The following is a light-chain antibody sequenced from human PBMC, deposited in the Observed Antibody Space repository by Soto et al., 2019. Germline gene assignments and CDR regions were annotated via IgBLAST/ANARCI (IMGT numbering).Light chain of an antibody. CDR2: LNIDGSH. CDR1: SGHSSYA. J-gene: IGLJ2*01. CDR3: QTWVTGIVV. V-gene: IGLV4-69*01. Sequence: QLVLTQSPSASASLGASVKLTCTLSSGHSSYAIAWHQQQPEKGPRYLMNLNIDGSHSKGDGIPDRFSGSSSGAERYLTISSLQSEDEAYYYCQTWVTGIVVFGGGTKVTVL.